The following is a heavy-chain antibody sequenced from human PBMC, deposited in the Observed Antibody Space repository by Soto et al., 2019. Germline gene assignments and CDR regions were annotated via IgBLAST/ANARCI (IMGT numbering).Heavy chain of an antibody. CDR3: ARDHRYGDNWAFDY. J-gene: IGHJ4*02. V-gene: IGHV4-31*03. D-gene: IGHD3-16*02. CDR1: CGSISSGGYY. Sequence: TLSLTCNVSCGSISSGGYYWIFIRHHPGKGLEWIGYIYYSGSTYYNPSLKSRVIISIDKSKNQFSLNLNSVTAADTAVYYCARDHRYGDNWAFDYWGQGALVTV. CDR2: IYYSGST.